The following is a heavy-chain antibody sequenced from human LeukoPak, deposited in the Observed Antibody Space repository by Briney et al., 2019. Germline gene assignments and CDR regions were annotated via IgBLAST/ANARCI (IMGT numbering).Heavy chain of an antibody. J-gene: IGHJ5*02. D-gene: IGHD6-13*01. CDR3: ARLPKKYSSSWARGVDP. CDR1: GGSISSSSYY. Sequence: PSETLSLTCTVSGGSISSSSYYWGWIRQPPGKGLEWIASIYYSGSTYYNPSLKSRVTISVDTSKNQFSLKLSSVTAADTAVYYCARLPKKYSSSWARGVDPWGQGTLVTVSS. CDR2: IYYSGST. V-gene: IGHV4-39*01.